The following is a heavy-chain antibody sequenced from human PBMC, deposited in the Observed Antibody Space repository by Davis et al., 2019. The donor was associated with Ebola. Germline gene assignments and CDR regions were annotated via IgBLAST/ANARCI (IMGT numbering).Heavy chain of an antibody. J-gene: IGHJ3*01. CDR3: ATELNGDAFDV. Sequence: GESLKISCAASGFTFSSYWMNWVRQGPGKGLEWVANIKQDGSKKNYVDSVKDRFTISRDNAKNSLSLQMNNLRADDTAVYYCATELNGDAFDVWGRGTMVTVS. CDR1: GFTFSSYW. CDR2: IKQDGSKK. D-gene: IGHD1-1*01. V-gene: IGHV3-7*03.